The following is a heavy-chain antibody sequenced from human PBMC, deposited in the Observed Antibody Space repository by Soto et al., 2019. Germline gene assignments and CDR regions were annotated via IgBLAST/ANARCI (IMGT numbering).Heavy chain of an antibody. CDR1: GGTFSSYA. D-gene: IGHD6-19*01. CDR2: IIPIFGTA. CDR3: ARDKAAAHSGWYDF. V-gene: IGHV1-69*01. J-gene: IGHJ5*01. Sequence: QVQLVQSGAEVKKPGSSVKVSCKASGGTFSSYAINWVRQAPGQGLEWMGGIIPIFGTANYAQKFQGRVTITADESTSTAYMELSSLRSEDTAVYYCARDKAAAHSGWYDFWGQGTLVTVSS.